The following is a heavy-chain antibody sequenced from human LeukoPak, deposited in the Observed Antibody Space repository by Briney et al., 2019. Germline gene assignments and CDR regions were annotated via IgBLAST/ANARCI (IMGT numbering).Heavy chain of an antibody. CDR1: GGSISSSSYY. Sequence: SETLSLTCTASGGSISSSSYYWGWIRQPPGKGLEWIGSIYYSGSTYYNPSLKSRVTISVDTSKNQFSLKLSSVTAADTAVYYCARLSAYYYESGVSWGQGTLVTVSS. CDR2: IYYSGST. CDR3: ARLSAYYYESGVS. V-gene: IGHV4-39*01. D-gene: IGHD3-22*01. J-gene: IGHJ4*02.